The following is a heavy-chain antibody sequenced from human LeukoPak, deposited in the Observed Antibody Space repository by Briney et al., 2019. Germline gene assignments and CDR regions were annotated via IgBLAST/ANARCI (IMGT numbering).Heavy chain of an antibody. D-gene: IGHD2-21*01. CDR3: AKGGWGSHFDC. CDR1: GFTFSSHA. Sequence: PGGSLRLSCAAPGFTFSSHAMSWFGQTPGKGLKWVSGISGSGGSTHYADSVKGRFTISRDNSKNTLYLQMNSLRAEDTAVCFCAKGGWGSHFDCWGRGTLVTVSS. CDR2: ISGSGGST. V-gene: IGHV3-23*01. J-gene: IGHJ4*02.